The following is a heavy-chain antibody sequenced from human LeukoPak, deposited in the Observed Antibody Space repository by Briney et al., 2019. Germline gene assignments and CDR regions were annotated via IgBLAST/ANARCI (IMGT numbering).Heavy chain of an antibody. D-gene: IGHD3-16*01. CDR2: TYYRSKWYN. Sequence: SQTLPLTCAISGDSVSSNSAAWNWLRQSPSRGLEWLGRTYYRSKWYNDYAVSVEGRITISADTSKNQFSLQLNSVTPEDTAVYYCARSISGLGDWGQGTLVTVSS. CDR3: ARSISGLGD. J-gene: IGHJ4*02. V-gene: IGHV6-1*01. CDR1: GDSVSSNSAA.